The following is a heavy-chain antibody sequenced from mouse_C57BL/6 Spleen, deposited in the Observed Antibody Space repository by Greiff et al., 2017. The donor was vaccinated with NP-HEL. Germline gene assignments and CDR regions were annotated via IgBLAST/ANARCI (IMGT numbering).Heavy chain of an antibody. J-gene: IGHJ4*01. CDR2: ISSGGSYT. CDR3: ARHRGAMDY. CDR1: GFTFSSYG. Sequence: DVMLVESGGDLVKPGGSLKLSCAASGFTFSSYGMSWVRQTPDKRLEWVATISSGGSYTYYPDSVKGRFIISRDNAKNTLYLQMSSLKSEDTAMYYCARHRGAMDYWGQGTSVTVSS. V-gene: IGHV5-6*02.